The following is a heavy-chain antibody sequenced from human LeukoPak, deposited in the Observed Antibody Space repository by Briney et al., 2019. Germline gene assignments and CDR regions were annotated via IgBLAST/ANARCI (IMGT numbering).Heavy chain of an antibody. CDR2: INSDGSST. D-gene: IGHD4-17*01. V-gene: IGHV3-74*01. J-gene: IGHJ6*03. CDR3: AREDGDYASPYYYYMDV. Sequence: PGGSLRLSCAASGFTFNSYWMHWVRQAPGKGLVWVSRINSDGSSTSYADSVKGRFTISRDNAKNKLYLQMNSLRAEDTAVYYCAREDGDYASPYYYYMDVWGKGTTVTISS. CDR1: GFTFNSYW.